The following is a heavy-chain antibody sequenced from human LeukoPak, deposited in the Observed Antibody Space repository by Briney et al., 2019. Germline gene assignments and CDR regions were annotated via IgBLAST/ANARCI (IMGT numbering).Heavy chain of an antibody. J-gene: IGHJ4*02. Sequence: GASVKVSCKVSGYTLTELSMHWVRQAPGKGLEWMGGFDPEDGETIYAQKFQGRVTMTEDTSTDTAYMELSSLRSEDTAVYYCASTTYYDFWSGYPLFDYWGQGTLVTVSS. CDR3: ASTTYYDFWSGYPLFDY. CDR1: GYTLTELS. CDR2: FDPEDGET. D-gene: IGHD3-3*01. V-gene: IGHV1-24*01.